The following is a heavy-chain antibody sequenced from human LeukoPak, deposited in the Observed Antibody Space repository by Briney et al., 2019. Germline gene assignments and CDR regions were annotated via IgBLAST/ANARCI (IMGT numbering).Heavy chain of an antibody. V-gene: IGHV1-2*02. D-gene: IGHD2/OR15-2a*01. CDR2: INPNSGGT. CDR1: GYTFTAYY. J-gene: IGHJ4*02. Sequence: GASVKVSCKTSGYTFTAYYMHWVRQAPGQGLEWMGWINPNSGGTDYAQKFQGRVTMTRDTSISTAYMELSRLRSDDTAVYYCARDQVCNSAQGVVDYWGQGTLVTVSS. CDR3: ARDQVCNSAQGVVDY.